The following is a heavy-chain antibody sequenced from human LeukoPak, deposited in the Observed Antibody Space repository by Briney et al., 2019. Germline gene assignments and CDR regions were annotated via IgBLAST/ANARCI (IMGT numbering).Heavy chain of an antibody. CDR3: AREGRLEESIRWIDY. CDR1: GGSISSGDYY. D-gene: IGHD4-23*01. Sequence: PSETLSLTCTVSGGSISSGDYYWSWIRQPPGKGLEWIGYIYYSGSTYYNPSLKGRVTISVDTSKNQFSLKLSSVTAADTAVYYCAREGRLEESIRWIDYWGQGTLVTVSS. J-gene: IGHJ4*02. CDR2: IYYSGST. V-gene: IGHV4-30-4*08.